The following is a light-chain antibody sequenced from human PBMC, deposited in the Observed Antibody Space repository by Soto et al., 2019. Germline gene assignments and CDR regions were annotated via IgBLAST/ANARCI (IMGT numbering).Light chain of an antibody. Sequence: QLVLTQPPSVSGAPGQRVTISCTGSSSNIGAGYDVHWYQQLPGTAPKLLIYDNSDRPSGVPDRFSGSKSGTSASLAITGLQAEDEADYYCQSYDNSLSGSGVFGGGTKVTVL. CDR3: QSYDNSLSGSGV. CDR2: DNS. CDR1: SSNIGAGYD. V-gene: IGLV1-40*01. J-gene: IGLJ2*01.